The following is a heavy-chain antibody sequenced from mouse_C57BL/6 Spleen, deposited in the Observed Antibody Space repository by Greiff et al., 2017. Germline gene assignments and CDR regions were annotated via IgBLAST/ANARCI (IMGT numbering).Heavy chain of an antibody. V-gene: IGHV1-7*01. Sequence: VQGVESGAELAKPGASVKLSCKASGYTFTSYWMHWVKQRPGQGLEWIGYINPSSGYTKYNQKFKDKATLTADKSSSTAYMQLSSLTYEDSAVYYCARGRDGYSYYFDYWGQGTTLTVSS. J-gene: IGHJ2*01. CDR3: ARGRDGYSYYFDY. D-gene: IGHD2-3*01. CDR1: GYTFTSYW. CDR2: INPSSGYT.